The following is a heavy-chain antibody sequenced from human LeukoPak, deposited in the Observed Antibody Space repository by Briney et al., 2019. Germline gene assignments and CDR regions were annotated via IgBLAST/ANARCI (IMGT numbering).Heavy chain of an antibody. D-gene: IGHD3-22*01. V-gene: IGHV4-34*01. CDR1: GGSFSGYY. CDR2: INHSGST. J-gene: IGHJ6*03. Sequence: SETLSLTCAVYGGSFSGYYWSWIRQPPGKGLEWIGEINHSGSTNYNPSLKSRVTISVDTSKNQFSLKLSSVTAADTAVYYCARQGYDSSGYYLRWFYYYYYMDVWGKGTTVTVSS. CDR3: ARQGYDSSGYYLRWFYYYYYMDV.